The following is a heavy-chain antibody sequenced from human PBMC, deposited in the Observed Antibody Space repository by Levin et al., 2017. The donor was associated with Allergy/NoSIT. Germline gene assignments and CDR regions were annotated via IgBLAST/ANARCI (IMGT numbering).Heavy chain of an antibody. J-gene: IGHJ1*01. CDR3: ARPLQPLEYFQH. CDR1: GGSISSSSYY. D-gene: IGHD6-13*01. V-gene: IGHV4-39*01. Sequence: SQTLSLTCTVSGGSISSSSYYWGWIRQPPGKGLEWIGSIYYSGSTYYNPSLKSRVTISVDTSKNQFSLKLSSVTAADTAVYYCARPLQPLEYFQHWGQGTLVTVSS. CDR2: IYYSGST.